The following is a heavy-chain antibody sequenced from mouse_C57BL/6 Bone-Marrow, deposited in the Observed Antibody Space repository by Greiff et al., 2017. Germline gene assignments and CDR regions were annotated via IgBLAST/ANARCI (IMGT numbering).Heavy chain of an antibody. D-gene: IGHD1-1*01. CDR1: GYTFTSYW. CDR3: AREGYYYYAMDY. Sequence: QVQLQQPGAELVKPGASVKLSCKASGYTFTSYWMHWVKQRPGQGLEWIGMIHPNSGSTNYNEKFKSKATLTVDKSSSTAYKQLSSLTSEDSAVYYCAREGYYYYAMDYWGQGTSVTVSS. J-gene: IGHJ4*01. V-gene: IGHV1-64*01. CDR2: IHPNSGST.